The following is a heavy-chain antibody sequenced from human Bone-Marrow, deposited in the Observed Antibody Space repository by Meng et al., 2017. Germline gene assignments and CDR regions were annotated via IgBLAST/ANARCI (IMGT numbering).Heavy chain of an antibody. CDR1: GFTFSSYS. CDR3: VVWFGEGRYYYYYGMDV. Sequence: GESLKISCAASGFTFSSYSMNWVRQAPGKGLEWVSSISSSSSYIYYADSVKGRFTISRDNAKNSLYLQMNSLRAKDTAVYYCVVWFGEGRYYYYYGMDVWGQGTTVTVSS. V-gene: IGHV3-21*01. J-gene: IGHJ6*02. CDR2: ISSSSSYI. D-gene: IGHD3-10*01.